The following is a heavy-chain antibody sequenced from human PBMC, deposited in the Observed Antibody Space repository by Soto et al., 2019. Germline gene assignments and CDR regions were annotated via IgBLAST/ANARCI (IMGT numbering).Heavy chain of an antibody. CDR3: ARGGYYGSGSPFPSRNRPNYYYYGMDV. Sequence: SETLSLTCAVSGGSISSGGYSWGWIRQPPGKGLEWIGYIYHSGSTYYNPSLKSRVTISVDRSKNQFSLKLSSVTAADTAVYYCARGGYYGSGSPFPSRNRPNYYYYGMDVWGQGTTVTASS. CDR2: IYHSGST. CDR1: GGSISSGGYS. J-gene: IGHJ6*02. V-gene: IGHV4-30-2*01. D-gene: IGHD3-10*01.